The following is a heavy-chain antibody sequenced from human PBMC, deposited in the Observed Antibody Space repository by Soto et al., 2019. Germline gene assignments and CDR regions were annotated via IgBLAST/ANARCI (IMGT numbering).Heavy chain of an antibody. D-gene: IGHD6-13*01. CDR3: ARPEVGQQLGSWAFDI. CDR2: IYAGDSDT. Sequence: GESLKISCKGSGYSFTSYWIGWVRQMPGKGLEWMGIIYAGDSDTRYSPSFQGQVTISADKSISTAYLQWSSLKASDTAMYYCARPEVGQQLGSWAFDIWGQGTMVPVSS. J-gene: IGHJ3*02. V-gene: IGHV5-51*01. CDR1: GYSFTSYW.